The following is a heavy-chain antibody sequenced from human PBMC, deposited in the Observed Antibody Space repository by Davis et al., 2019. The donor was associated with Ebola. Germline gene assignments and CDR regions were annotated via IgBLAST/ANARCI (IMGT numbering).Heavy chain of an antibody. J-gene: IGHJ5*02. V-gene: IGHV4-59*08. CDR2: IYYSGST. Sequence: SETLSLTCTVSGGSISSYYWSWIRQPPGKGLEWIGYIYYSGSTNYNPSLKSRVTISVGTSKNQFSLKLSSVTAADTAVYYCARLVPAASNWFDPWGQGTLVTVSP. CDR3: ARLVPAASNWFDP. CDR1: GGSISSYY. D-gene: IGHD2-2*01.